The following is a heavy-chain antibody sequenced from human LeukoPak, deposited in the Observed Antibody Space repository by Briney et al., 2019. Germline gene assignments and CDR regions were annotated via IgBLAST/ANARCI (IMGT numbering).Heavy chain of an antibody. CDR3: ARDQEGFDY. Sequence: ATVKVSCKASGYTLTGHYMHWVRQAPGQGLEWMGRIDPNSGGTSYAQKFQGRVTVTRDTSTSTVHMELSGLRSEDTAVYYCARDQEGFDYWGQGTLVTVSS. V-gene: IGHV1-2*06. J-gene: IGHJ4*02. CDR2: IDPNSGGT. CDR1: GYTLTGHY.